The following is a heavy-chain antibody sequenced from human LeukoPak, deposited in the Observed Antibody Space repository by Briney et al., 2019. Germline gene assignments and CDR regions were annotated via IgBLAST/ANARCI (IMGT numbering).Heavy chain of an antibody. J-gene: IGHJ4*02. Sequence: GGSLRLSCAASGFTFSSYAMIWVRQAPGKGLEWVSAISGSGGDTYYADSVKGRFTIFRDNSKNTVFLRMNSLRAEDTAVYYCAKDPWGSRGYFDYWGQGTLVTVSS. CDR1: GFTFSSYA. CDR3: AKDPWGSRGYFDY. CDR2: ISGSGGDT. D-gene: IGHD7-27*01. V-gene: IGHV3-23*01.